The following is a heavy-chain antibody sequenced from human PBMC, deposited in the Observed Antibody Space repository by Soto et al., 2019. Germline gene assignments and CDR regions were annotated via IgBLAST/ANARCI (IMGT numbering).Heavy chain of an antibody. CDR1: GGSISSSSYY. D-gene: IGHD6-13*01. Sequence: KPSETLSLTCTVSGGSISSSSYYWGWIRQPPGKGLEWIGSIYYSGSTYYNPSLKSRVTISVDTSKNQFSLKLSSVTAADTAVYYCARHSHQIAAAGTRYFDYWGQGTLVTVS. J-gene: IGHJ4*02. CDR2: IYYSGST. V-gene: IGHV4-39*01. CDR3: ARHSHQIAAAGTRYFDY.